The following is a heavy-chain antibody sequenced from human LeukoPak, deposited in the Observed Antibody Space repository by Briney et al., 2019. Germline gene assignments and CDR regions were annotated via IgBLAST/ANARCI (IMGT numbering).Heavy chain of an antibody. Sequence: GSLRLSCAASGFSFDEDDMSWVRQAPGKGLEWLSTINWNGDTTAYADSVKGRFTISRDNAKNSLYLQMNSLRAEDTAVYYCASRNSLFIWGQGTLVTVSS. D-gene: IGHD4-23*01. V-gene: IGHV3-20*04. CDR2: INWNGDTT. J-gene: IGHJ4*02. CDR3: ASRNSLFI. CDR1: GFSFDEDD.